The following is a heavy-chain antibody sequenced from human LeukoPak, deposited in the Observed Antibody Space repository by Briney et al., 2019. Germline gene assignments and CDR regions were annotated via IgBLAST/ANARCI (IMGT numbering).Heavy chain of an antibody. V-gene: IGHV4-59*11. CDR3: ARERPYSGSGSYYRRAIDY. CDR2: VYYAGNT. Sequence: PSETLSRTCTVSGCSSGSHYWGWLRQPPGKGLKWSGYVYYAGNTNYNPTLKSRVTIALYTSENHFSMSLASVNAADTAVYYCARERPYSGSGSYYRRAIDYWGQGTQVTVSS. D-gene: IGHD3-10*01. CDR1: GCSSGSHY. J-gene: IGHJ4*02.